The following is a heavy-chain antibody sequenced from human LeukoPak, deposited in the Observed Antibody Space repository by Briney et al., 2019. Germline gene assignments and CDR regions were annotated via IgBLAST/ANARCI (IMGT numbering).Heavy chain of an antibody. Sequence: PGGSLRLSCAASGFTFTDAWMSWVRQAPGKVLEWVGRIESKSDGGTTYYAAPVKGRFTISRDDLKDTLYLQMNSLKTEDTAVYFCTLDDVGLAPDYWGQGTLVTVSS. CDR2: IESKSDGGTT. CDR1: GFTFTDAW. D-gene: IGHD1-26*01. CDR3: TLDDVGLAPDY. V-gene: IGHV3-15*04. J-gene: IGHJ4*02.